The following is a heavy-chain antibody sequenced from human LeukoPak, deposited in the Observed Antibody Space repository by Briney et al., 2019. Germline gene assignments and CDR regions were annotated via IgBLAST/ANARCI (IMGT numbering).Heavy chain of an antibody. Sequence: SETLSLTCTVSGYSISSDYYWAWIRQPPGRGLEWIGTIHHSGSTYYNPSLKSRVTMSVDTSKNQFSLRLTSVTAADTATYYCARGLAWELPVPFDFWGQGTLVTVSS. J-gene: IGHJ4*02. CDR2: IHHSGST. D-gene: IGHD1-26*01. CDR3: ARGLAWELPVPFDF. V-gene: IGHV4-38-2*02. CDR1: GYSISSDYY.